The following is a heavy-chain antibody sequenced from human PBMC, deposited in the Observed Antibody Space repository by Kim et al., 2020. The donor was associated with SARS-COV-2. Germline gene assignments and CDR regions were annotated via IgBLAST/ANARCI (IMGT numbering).Heavy chain of an antibody. Sequence: SETLSLTCTVSGGSISSGGYYWSWIRQHPGKGLEWIGYIYYSGSTYYNPSLKSRVTISVDTSKNQFSLKLSSVTAADTAVYYCARLSGRAAAGSYYFDYWGQGTLVTVSS. V-gene: IGHV4-31*03. CDR3: ARLSGRAAAGSYYFDY. J-gene: IGHJ4*02. CDR2: IYYSGST. CDR1: GGSISSGGYY. D-gene: IGHD6-13*01.